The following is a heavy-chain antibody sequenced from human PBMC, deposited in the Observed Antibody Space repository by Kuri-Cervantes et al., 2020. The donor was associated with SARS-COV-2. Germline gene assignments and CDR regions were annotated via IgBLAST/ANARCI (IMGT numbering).Heavy chain of an antibody. V-gene: IGHV3-33*01. J-gene: IGHJ4*02. CDR3: ARDYSSWYKGPFDY. CDR1: GFTFSSYG. D-gene: IGHD6-13*01. Sequence: GESLKISCAAPGFTFSSYGMHWVRQAPGKGLEWVAVIWYDGSNKYYADSVKGRFTISRDNSKNTLYLQMNSLRAEDTAVYYCARDYSSWYKGPFDYWGQGTLVTVSS. CDR2: IWYDGSNK.